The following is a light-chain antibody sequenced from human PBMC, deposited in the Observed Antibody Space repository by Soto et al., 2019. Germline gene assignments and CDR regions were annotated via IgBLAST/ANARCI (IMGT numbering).Light chain of an antibody. V-gene: IGLV1-44*01. CDR1: SSNIGSNT. J-gene: IGLJ1*01. CDR3: AAWDDSLNGYV. CDR2: SNN. Sequence: QSVLTQPPSASGTPGQRVTISCSGSSSNIGSNTVNWFQQLPGTAPKLLIYSNNQRPSGVPDRFSGSKSGTSASLAISGLQSVDEADYYCAAWDDSLNGYVFGSGTNVTVL.